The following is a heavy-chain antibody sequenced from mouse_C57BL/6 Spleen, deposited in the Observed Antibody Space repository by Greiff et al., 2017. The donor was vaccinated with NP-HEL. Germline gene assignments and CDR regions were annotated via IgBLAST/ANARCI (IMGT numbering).Heavy chain of an antibody. Sequence: EVKLMESGGGLVKPGGSLKLSCAASGFTFSSYAMSWVRQTPEKRLEWVATISDGGSYTYYPDNVKGRFTISRDHAKNNMYLQMSHLKSEDTAMYYCARDKGRRGLRKYFDDWGKGTTLTVSS. V-gene: IGHV5-4*01. CDR1: GFTFSSYA. CDR3: ARDKGRRGLRKYFDD. CDR2: ISDGGSYT. D-gene: IGHD2-4*01. J-gene: IGHJ2*01.